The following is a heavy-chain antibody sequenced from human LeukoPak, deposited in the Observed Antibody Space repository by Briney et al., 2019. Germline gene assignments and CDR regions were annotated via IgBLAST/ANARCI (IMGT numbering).Heavy chain of an antibody. D-gene: IGHD3-22*01. V-gene: IGHV3-53*01. CDR2: IYSGGST. J-gene: IGHJ4*02. Sequence: GGSLRLSCAASGFTVGSNYMSWVHQAPGKGLEWVSVIYSGGSTYYADSVKGRFTISRDNSKNTLYLQMNSLRAEDTAVYYCASSYDSSGYYRTRFDYWGQGTLVTVSS. CDR3: ASSYDSSGYYRTRFDY. CDR1: GFTVGSNY.